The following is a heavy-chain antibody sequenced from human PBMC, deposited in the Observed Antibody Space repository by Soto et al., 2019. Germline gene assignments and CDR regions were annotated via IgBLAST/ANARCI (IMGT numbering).Heavy chain of an antibody. CDR1: GYTFTSYG. CDR3: ARDSGSYVYY. Sequence: QVQLVQSGAEVKKPGASVKVSCKASGYTFTSYGISWVRQAPGQGLEWMGWISGYNGNTHYAQKFQGRVTMTTDTSTSADYMELRSLRSDDTAVYFCARDSGSYVYYWGQGTLVTVSS. V-gene: IGHV1-18*01. J-gene: IGHJ4*02. CDR2: ISGYNGNT. D-gene: IGHD1-26*01.